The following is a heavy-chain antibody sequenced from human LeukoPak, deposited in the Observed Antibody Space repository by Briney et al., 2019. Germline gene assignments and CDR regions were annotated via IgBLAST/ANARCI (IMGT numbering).Heavy chain of an antibody. J-gene: IGHJ6*03. Sequence: GGSLRLSCAASGFTFSSYEMNWVRQAPGKGLEWVSYISSSGSTIYYADSVKGRFTISRDNAKNSLYLQMNSLRAEDTAVYYCARAPRPRDGKPIWSGYYSDYYYYYMDVWGKGTTVTVSS. V-gene: IGHV3-48*03. D-gene: IGHD3-3*01. CDR1: GFTFSSYE. CDR2: ISSSGSTI. CDR3: ARAPRPRDGKPIWSGYYSDYYYYYMDV.